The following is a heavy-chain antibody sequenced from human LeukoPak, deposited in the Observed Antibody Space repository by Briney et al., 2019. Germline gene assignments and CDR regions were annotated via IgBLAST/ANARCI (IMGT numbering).Heavy chain of an antibody. CDR1: GFTFSSYG. D-gene: IGHD5-18*01. CDR2: IWYDGSNK. CDR3: AREARAMGPFDY. V-gene: IGHV3-33*01. J-gene: IGHJ4*02. Sequence: PGGSLRLSCAASGFTFSSYGMHWVRQAPGKGLEWVAVIWYDGSNKYYADSAKGRFTTSRDNSKNTLYLQMNSLRAEDTAVYYCAREARAMGPFDYWGQGTLVTVSS.